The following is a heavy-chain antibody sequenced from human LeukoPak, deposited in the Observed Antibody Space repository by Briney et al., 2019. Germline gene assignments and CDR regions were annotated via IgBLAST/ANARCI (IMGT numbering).Heavy chain of an antibody. V-gene: IGHV3-23*01. CDR2: ISDSGGGT. Sequence: GGSLRLSCAASGFTFSSYAMSWVRQTPGKGLEWVSGISDSGGGTYYADSVKGRFTISRDNSKNTLYLQMNSLRAEDTAVYYCAKDLTPSGYWGQGTLVTVSS. J-gene: IGHJ4*02. CDR3: AKDLTPSGY. CDR1: GFTFSSYA.